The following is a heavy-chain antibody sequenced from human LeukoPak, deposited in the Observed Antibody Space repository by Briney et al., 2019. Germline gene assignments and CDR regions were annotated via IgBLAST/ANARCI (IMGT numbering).Heavy chain of an antibody. V-gene: IGHV4-4*02. J-gene: IGHJ4*02. CDR3: ASPTTMTTAIEY. D-gene: IGHD4-17*01. Sequence: SDTLSLTCAVSGGSITDNHWWGWVRQPRGKGLEWIGEIHHFGGTNYNPSLKSRLTITVDKSKNQFSLSMISVTAAETAVYYCASPTTMTTAIEYWGQGTLVTVSS. CDR2: IHHFGGT. CDR1: GGSITDNHW.